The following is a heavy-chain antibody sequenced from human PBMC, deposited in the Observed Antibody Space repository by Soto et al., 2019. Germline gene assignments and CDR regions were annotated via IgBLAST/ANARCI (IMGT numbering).Heavy chain of an antibody. CDR1: VVSISSYY. D-gene: IGHD4-17*01. CDR3: ARVGWTTVGYYFDY. V-gene: IGHV4-59*01. CDR2: IHYSGST. J-gene: IGHJ4*02. Sequence: ETLSLTCTFSVVSISSYYWSWIRQPPGKGLEWIGYIHYSGSTKYNPSLKSRVSISVDTSKSQFSLKLSSVTAADTAVYYCARVGWTTVGYYFDYWGQGALVTVSS.